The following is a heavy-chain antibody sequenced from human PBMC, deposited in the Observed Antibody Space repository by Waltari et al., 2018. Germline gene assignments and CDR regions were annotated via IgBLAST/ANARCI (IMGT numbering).Heavy chain of an antibody. CDR2: IYTSGST. J-gene: IGHJ4*02. CDR3: ARAGGYSSGWLFDY. V-gene: IGHV4-4*07. CDR1: GGSISRYY. D-gene: IGHD6-19*01. Sequence: QVQLQASGPGLVKPSETLSLPCTVSGGSISRYYCTCLRPPPGKGLEWIGRIYTSGSTNYNPSLKSRVTMSVDTSKNQFSLKLSSVTAADTAVYYCARAGGYSSGWLFDYWGQGTLVTVSS.